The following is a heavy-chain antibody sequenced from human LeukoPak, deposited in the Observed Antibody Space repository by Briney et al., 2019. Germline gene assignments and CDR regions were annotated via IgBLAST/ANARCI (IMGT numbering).Heavy chain of an antibody. CDR3: GVLPAATMLRDF. CDR1: GFTFSTYG. V-gene: IGHV3-33*01. J-gene: IGHJ4*02. CDR2: LWDDGINT. Sequence: PGRSLRLSCAASGFTFSTYGMHWVRRAPGKRLEWVAVLWDDGINTSYADSVKGRFTISRDTSQNTLYLQMDSLRAEDTAVYFCGVLPAATMLRDFWGQGTLVTVSS. D-gene: IGHD2-2*01.